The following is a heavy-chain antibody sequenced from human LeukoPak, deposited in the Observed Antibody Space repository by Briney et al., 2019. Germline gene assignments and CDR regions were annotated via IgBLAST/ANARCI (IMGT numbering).Heavy chain of an antibody. CDR1: GFTFDDYG. CDR3: ASAPLDYYDSSGYYGRYYFDY. D-gene: IGHD3-22*01. J-gene: IGHJ4*02. V-gene: IGHV3-20*04. CDR2: INWNGGST. Sequence: GGSLRLSCAASGFTFDDYGMSWVRQAPGKGLEWVSGINWNGGSTDYADSVKGRFTISRDNAKNSLYLQMNSLRAEDTAVCYCASAPLDYYDSSGYYGRYYFDYWGQGTLVTVSS.